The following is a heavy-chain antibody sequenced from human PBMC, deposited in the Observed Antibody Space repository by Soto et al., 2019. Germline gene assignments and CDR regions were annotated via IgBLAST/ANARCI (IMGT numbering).Heavy chain of an antibody. CDR2: IYHSGST. J-gene: IGHJ4*02. CDR3: ARTRYSGYATPFDY. CDR1: GYSIRNRNC. D-gene: IGHD5-12*01. V-gene: IGHV4-28*01. Sequence: PSETLSLTCAFSGYSIRNRNCWVWIRHPPGKGLEWIGYIYHSGSTYYNPSLKSRVTISVDRSKNQFSLKLSSVTAADTAVYYCARTRYSGYATPFDYWGQGTLVTVSS.